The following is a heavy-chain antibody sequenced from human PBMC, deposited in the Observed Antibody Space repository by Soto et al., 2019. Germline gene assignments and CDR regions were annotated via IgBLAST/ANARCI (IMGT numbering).Heavy chain of an antibody. CDR3: ARVGDYYDSSGSDP. J-gene: IGHJ5*02. CDR1: GGTFSSYA. V-gene: IGHV1-69*06. D-gene: IGHD3-22*01. CDR2: IIPIFGTA. Sequence: SVKVSCKASGGTFSSYAISWVQQAPGQGLEWMGGIIPIFGTANYAQKFQGRVTITADKSTSTAYMELSSLRSEDTAVYYCARVGDYYDSSGSDPWGQGTLVTVSS.